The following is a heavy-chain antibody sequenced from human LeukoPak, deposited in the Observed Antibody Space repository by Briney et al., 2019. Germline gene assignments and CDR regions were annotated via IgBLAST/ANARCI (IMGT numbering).Heavy chain of an antibody. CDR3: ARGRYGSGSPPFDY. CDR1: GGSFSGYY. J-gene: IGHJ4*02. Sequence: SETLSLTCAVYGGSFSGYYWSWIRQPPGKGLEWIGYIYYSGNTNYNPSLKSRVTISVDTSKNQFSLKLSSVTAADTAVYYCARGRYGSGSPPFDYWGRGTLVTVSS. D-gene: IGHD3-10*01. V-gene: IGHV4-59*01. CDR2: IYYSGNT.